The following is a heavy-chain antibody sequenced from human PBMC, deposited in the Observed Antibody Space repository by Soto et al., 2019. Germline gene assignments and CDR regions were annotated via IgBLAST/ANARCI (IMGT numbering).Heavy chain of an antibody. J-gene: IGHJ4*02. D-gene: IGHD3-3*01. CDR1: GGSISSSSYY. Sequence: SSETLSLTCTVSGGSISSSSYYWGWIRQPPGKGLEWIGSIYYSGSTYYNPSLKSRVTISVDTSKNQFSLKLSSVTAADTAVYYCARHDSHEYYDFWSLIIGWGQGTLVTVSS. CDR2: IYYSGST. CDR3: ARHDSHEYYDFWSLIIG. V-gene: IGHV4-39*01.